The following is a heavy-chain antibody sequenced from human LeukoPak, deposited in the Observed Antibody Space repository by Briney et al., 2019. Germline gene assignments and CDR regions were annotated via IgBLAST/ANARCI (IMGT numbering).Heavy chain of an antibody. CDR2: TSGSGGSA. CDR1: GFTFSTYA. CDR3: ATSDYDFWTGYSPPVSGY. D-gene: IGHD3-3*01. V-gene: IGHV3-23*01. Sequence: GGSLRLSCAASGFTFSTYAMNWVRQAPGKGPEWVSSTSGSGGSANYADSVKGRFTISRDNSKNTLDLQMNSLRGEDTAVYYCATSDYDFWTGYSPPVSGYWGQGTLVTVSS. J-gene: IGHJ4*02.